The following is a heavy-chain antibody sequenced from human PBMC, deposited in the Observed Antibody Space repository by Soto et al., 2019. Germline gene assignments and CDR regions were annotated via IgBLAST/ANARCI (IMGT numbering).Heavy chain of an antibody. V-gene: IGHV4-4*02. J-gene: IGHJ4*02. Sequence: QVQLQESGPGLVKPSETLSLTCAVSGGSISSPNWWSWYRQPPGKGLEGIGEMYPSGSSNRNPSLNSRVTISLDTSKNHFSLKLTSLPAADTAMYYCAREGFDHRTDYWGQGIPVTVSS. CDR2: MYPSGSS. CDR1: GGSISSPNW. CDR3: AREGFDHRTDY.